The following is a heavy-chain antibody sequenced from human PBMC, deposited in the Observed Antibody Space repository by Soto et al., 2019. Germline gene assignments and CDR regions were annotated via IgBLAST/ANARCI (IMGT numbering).Heavy chain of an antibody. D-gene: IGHD2-15*01. V-gene: IGHV1-69*01. CDR3: AREAASGSHIAH. J-gene: IGHJ4*02. CDR1: GGTFSSYA. CDR2: IVPIFGTA. Sequence: QVQLVQSGAEVKKPGSSVKVSCKASGGTFSSYAISWVRQAPGQGLEWMGGIVPIFGTANYAQRFQGRVTITADESTSAAYMELSSLTSDDTAAYYCAREAASGSHIAHWGQGTLVTVSS.